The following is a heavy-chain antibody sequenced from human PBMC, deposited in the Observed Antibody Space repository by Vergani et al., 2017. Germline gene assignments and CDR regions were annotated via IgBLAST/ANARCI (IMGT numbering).Heavy chain of an antibody. D-gene: IGHD6-13*01. V-gene: IGHV3-7*01. CDR3: ARLGLTASRREAPVFDY. CDR2: IKEDGSET. Sequence: EVQLMESGGGLVQPGGSLRLFCAASGFTFSNYWMSWVRQAPGKGLEWVANIKEDGSETFYVDSVMGRFTISRDNAKNSLYLQMNSLRAEDTAVYFCARLGLTASRREAPVFDYWGQGTLVTVSS. J-gene: IGHJ4*02. CDR1: GFTFSNYW.